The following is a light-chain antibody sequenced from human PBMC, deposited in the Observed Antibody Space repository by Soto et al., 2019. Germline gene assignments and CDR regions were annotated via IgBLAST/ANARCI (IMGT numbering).Light chain of an antibody. Sequence: QSVLTQPPSASGTPGQRVTISCSGSSSNIGSNAVNWYQHLPGTAPKLLIYSNDQRPSGVPDRFSGSKSGTSASLAISGLQYEDDGDYYCAAWDTSLYGPVFGGGTKLTVL. CDR2: SND. V-gene: IGLV1-44*01. CDR1: SSNIGSNA. CDR3: AAWDTSLYGPV. J-gene: IGLJ3*02.